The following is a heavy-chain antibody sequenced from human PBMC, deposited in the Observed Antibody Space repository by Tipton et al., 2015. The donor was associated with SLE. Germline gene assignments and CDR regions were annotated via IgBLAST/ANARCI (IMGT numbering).Heavy chain of an antibody. CDR3: AIEWCTNAFDI. V-gene: IGHV4-34*01. Sequence: TLSLTCAVYGGSFSGYYWSWIRQPPGKGLEWIGEINHSGSTNYNPSLKSRVTISVDTSKNQFSLKLSSVTAADTAVYYCAIEWCTNAFDIWGQGTMVTVSS. CDR1: GGSFSGYY. D-gene: IGHD2-8*02. J-gene: IGHJ3*02. CDR2: INHSGST.